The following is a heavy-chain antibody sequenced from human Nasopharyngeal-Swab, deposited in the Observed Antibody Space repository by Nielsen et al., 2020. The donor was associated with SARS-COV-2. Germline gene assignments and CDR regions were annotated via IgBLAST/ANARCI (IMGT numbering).Heavy chain of an antibody. V-gene: IGHV3-23*01. CDR2: ISGMSRII. D-gene: IGHD2-21*01. Sequence: GESLKISCAASGFTFSSYTLNWVRQAPGKGLEWVSSISGMSRIIYYADSVRGRLTISRDSSKNTVYLQMNSLRAEDTAVYYCAKDSSSIVVLSNIVFDSWGQGTLVTVSS. CDR1: GFTFSSYT. J-gene: IGHJ4*02. CDR3: AKDSSSIVVLSNIVFDS.